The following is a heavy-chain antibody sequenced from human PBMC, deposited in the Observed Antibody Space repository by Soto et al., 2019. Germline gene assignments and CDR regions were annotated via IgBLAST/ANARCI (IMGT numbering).Heavy chain of an antibody. CDR1: CGSFSGYY. J-gene: IGHJ5*02. CDR2: INHSGST. D-gene: IGHD3-10*01. Sequence: PSETLSLTCAVYCGSFSGYYWSWIRQPPGKGLEWIGEINHSGSTNYNPSLKSRVTISVDTSKNQFSLKLSSVTAADTAVYYCARGNQYYYGSGSYYNNWFDPWGQGTLVTVSS. CDR3: ARGNQYYYGSGSYYNNWFDP. V-gene: IGHV4-34*01.